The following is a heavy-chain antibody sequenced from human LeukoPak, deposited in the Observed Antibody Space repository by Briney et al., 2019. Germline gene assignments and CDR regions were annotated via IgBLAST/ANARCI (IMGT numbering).Heavy chain of an antibody. CDR2: IYYGGST. D-gene: IGHD4-23*01. CDR1: GGSISSSNYY. Sequence: SETLSLTCSVSGGSISSSNYYWGWIRQPPGKGLEWIGSIYYGGSTYYNPSLKSRVTISVDTSKNQFSLKLSSVTAADTAVYYCAGGSPYGGPVDYWGQGTLVTVSP. J-gene: IGHJ4*02. CDR3: AGGSPYGGPVDY. V-gene: IGHV4-39*01.